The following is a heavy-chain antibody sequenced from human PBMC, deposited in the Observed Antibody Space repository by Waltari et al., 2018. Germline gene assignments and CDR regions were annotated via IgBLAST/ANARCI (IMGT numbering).Heavy chain of an antibody. D-gene: IGHD3-3*01. CDR1: GFSFSNFA. V-gene: IGHV3-23*04. CDR2: ITGSADNT. J-gene: IGHJ1*01. Sequence: EVQLVESGGGVVPSGESLRLSRAASGFSFSNFAMCWVRQVPGKGLEWVSSITGSADNTYDADAVRGRFTISRDNSKNTLYLQMDGLRAEDTAIYYCAKVPYDNFWTGYFFFDLWGQGAQVTVSS. CDR3: AKVPYDNFWTGYFFFDL.